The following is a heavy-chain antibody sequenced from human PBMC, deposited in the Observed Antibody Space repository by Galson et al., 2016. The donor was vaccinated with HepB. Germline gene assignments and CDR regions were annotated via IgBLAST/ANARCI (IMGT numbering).Heavy chain of an antibody. V-gene: IGHV3-30*03. D-gene: IGHD2-2*01. CDR2: ISHDGGNK. Sequence: SLRLSCAASGFTFSYYGMHWVRQAPGKGLEWVAIISHDGGNKNYADSVKGRFTISRDNSKNTLYLQMNSLRAEDTAVYYCARGGSGWRHCNSANCYGALDFWGQGTLVTVSS. J-gene: IGHJ4*02. CDR1: GFTFSYYG. CDR3: ARGGSGWRHCNSANCYGALDF.